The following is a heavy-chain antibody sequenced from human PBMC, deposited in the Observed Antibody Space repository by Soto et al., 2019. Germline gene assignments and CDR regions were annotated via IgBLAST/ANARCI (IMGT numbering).Heavy chain of an antibody. J-gene: IGHJ4*02. CDR2: IFPNGVST. V-gene: IGHV3-64D*06. Sequence: GGSLRLSCSASGFTFSDYAIHWVRQAPGKGLEYVSAIFPNGVSTHYADSVKGRFTISRDNSKNTVYLQMSSLTAEDTAVYYCVKGEYYYDSSGYYPFDSWGQGTLVTVSS. D-gene: IGHD3-22*01. CDR1: GFTFSDYA. CDR3: VKGEYYYDSSGYYPFDS.